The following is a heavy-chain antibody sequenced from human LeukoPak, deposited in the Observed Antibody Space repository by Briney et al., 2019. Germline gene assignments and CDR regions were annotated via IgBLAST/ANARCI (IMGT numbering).Heavy chain of an antibody. V-gene: IGHV3-66*04. CDR3: ARPDSSGYYSDYYYMDV. Sequence: GGSLRLSCAASEFSVGSNYMTWVRQAPGKGLEWVSLIYSGGSTYYADSVKGRFTISRDNSKNTLYLQMNSLRAEDTAVYYCARPDSSGYYSDYYYMDVWGKGTTVTVSS. CDR1: EFSVGSNY. CDR2: IYSGGST. J-gene: IGHJ6*03. D-gene: IGHD3-22*01.